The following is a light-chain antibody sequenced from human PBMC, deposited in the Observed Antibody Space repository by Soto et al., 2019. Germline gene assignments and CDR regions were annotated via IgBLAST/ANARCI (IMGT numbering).Light chain of an antibody. CDR1: ESIRTW. CDR2: DAS. J-gene: IGKJ4*01. V-gene: IGKV1-5*01. CDR3: QQYNSYSLT. Sequence: DIQITQSPSTLSGYIGDIVTITCRASESIRTWLAWYQHKPGKAPKFLIYDASSLESGVPSRFSGSGSGTEFTLTISSLQPHDFATYYCQQYNSYSLTFGGGTKVDIK.